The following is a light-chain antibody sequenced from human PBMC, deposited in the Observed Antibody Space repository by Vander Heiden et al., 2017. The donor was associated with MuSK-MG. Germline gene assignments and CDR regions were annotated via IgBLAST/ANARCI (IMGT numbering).Light chain of an antibody. CDR2: EVS. CDR1: SSDVGSYHL. CDR3: CSYAGSSSYVV. Sequence: QSALTQPASVSGSPGQSITISCIASSSDVGSYHLVSWYQKQPGKAPKLMIYEVSKRPSGVSNRFSGSKSGNTASLTISGLQAEDEADYYCCSYAGSSSYVVFGGGTKLTVL. V-gene: IGLV2-23*02. J-gene: IGLJ2*01.